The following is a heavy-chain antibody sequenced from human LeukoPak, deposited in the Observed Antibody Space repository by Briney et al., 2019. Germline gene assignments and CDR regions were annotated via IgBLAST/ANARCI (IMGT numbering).Heavy chain of an antibody. Sequence: KPGGSLRLSCAASGFTFSLYSMSWVRQAPGEGLEWVATISSSGTYIYYIDSVKGRFTISRDNARNSLYLQMNSLRAEDTAVYYCARGTNTSDTSGYIRADVRRDDHWGQGTLVTVSS. CDR3: ARGTNTSDTSGYIRADVRRDDH. J-gene: IGHJ4*02. D-gene: IGHD3-22*01. V-gene: IGHV3-21*06. CDR2: ISSSGTYI. CDR1: GFTFSLYS.